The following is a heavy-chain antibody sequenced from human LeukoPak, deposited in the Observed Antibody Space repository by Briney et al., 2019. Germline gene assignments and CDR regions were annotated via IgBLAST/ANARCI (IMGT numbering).Heavy chain of an antibody. CDR3: AKEVIVGVSFDS. Sequence: GGSLRLSCAASGFTFSSYAMSWVRQAPGKGLEWVAAISGSGGGTYYVDSVKGRFTISRDNSKNTLYLQMNSLRAEDTAVYYCAKEVIVGVSFDSWGQGTLVTVSS. V-gene: IGHV3-23*01. CDR2: ISGSGGGT. D-gene: IGHD1-26*01. CDR1: GFTFSSYA. J-gene: IGHJ4*02.